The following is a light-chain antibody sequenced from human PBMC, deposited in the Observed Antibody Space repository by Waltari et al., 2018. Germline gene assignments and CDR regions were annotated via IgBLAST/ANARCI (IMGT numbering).Light chain of an antibody. CDR1: QDIRHD. CDR2: AVY. V-gene: IGKV1-6*01. Sequence: AIQMTQSPSSLSASVGDRVTITCRASQDIRHDVGCYQLKPGKAPKLLIYAVYNLQSGVPPRISGSVSGRYFTLTSSSLQPEDCATYYCLQDYLYPLTFGGGTNVEIK. CDR3: LQDYLYPLT. J-gene: IGKJ4*01.